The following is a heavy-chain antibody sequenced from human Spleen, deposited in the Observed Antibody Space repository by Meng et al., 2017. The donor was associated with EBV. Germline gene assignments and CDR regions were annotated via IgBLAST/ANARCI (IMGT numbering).Heavy chain of an antibody. V-gene: IGHV3-11*01. CDR3: ARDPHSSNWRYFDY. CDR1: GFSFGDYY. Sequence: AQLVESGGGLVKPGGSLRLSWAASGFSFGDYYMTWIRQAPGKGLEWVSNIDRSGSTIYYADSVRGRFTTSRDNAKNSLYLQMHSLRAEDTAVYYCARDPHSSNWRYFDYWGQGALVTVSS. D-gene: IGHD6-13*01. J-gene: IGHJ4*02. CDR2: IDRSGSTI.